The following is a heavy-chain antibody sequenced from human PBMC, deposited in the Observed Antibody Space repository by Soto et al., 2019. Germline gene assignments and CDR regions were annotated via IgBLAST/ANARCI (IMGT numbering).Heavy chain of an antibody. V-gene: IGHV4-59*01. D-gene: IGHD6-13*01. CDR2: IYYIGST. CDR3: ASMSSSWYFQH. Sequence: QVQLQESGPGLVKPSETLSLTCTVSGGSISSYYWSWIRQPPGKGLEWIGYIYYIGSTDYNPSLKRRVTISVDTSKNQFSLKLSSVTAADTAVYYCASMSSSWYFQHWGQGTLVTVSS. J-gene: IGHJ1*01. CDR1: GGSISSYY.